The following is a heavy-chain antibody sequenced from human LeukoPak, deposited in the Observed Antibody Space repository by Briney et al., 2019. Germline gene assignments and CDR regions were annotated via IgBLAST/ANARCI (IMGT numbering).Heavy chain of an antibody. CDR3: AREGHGSGSYYYFDY. Sequence: PQTLSLTCTVSGGSISSGGYYWSWIRQHPGKGLEWIGYTYYSGSTYYNPSLKSRVTISVDTSKNQFSLKLSSVTAADTAVYYCAREGHGSGSYYYFDYWGQGTLVTVSS. J-gene: IGHJ4*02. V-gene: IGHV4-31*03. D-gene: IGHD3-10*01. CDR1: GGSISSGGYY. CDR2: TYYSGST.